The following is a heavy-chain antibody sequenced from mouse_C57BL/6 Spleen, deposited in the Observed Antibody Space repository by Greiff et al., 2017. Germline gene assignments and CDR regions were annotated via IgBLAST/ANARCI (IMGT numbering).Heavy chain of an antibody. CDR3: ARITTGAMDY. D-gene: IGHD1-1*01. J-gene: IGHJ4*01. CDR1: GFSLTSYG. V-gene: IGHV2-2*01. CDR2: IWSGGST. Sequence: QVQLKESGPGLVQPSPSLSITCTVSGFSLTSYGVHWVRQSPGQGLEWLGVIWSGGSTDYNAAFITRLSISKDNSKSQVFFKMNSLQADDTAIYYCARITTGAMDYWGQGTSVTVSS.